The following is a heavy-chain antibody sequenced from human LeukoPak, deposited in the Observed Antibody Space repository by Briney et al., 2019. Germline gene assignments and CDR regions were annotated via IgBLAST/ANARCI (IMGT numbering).Heavy chain of an antibody. CDR3: ARGYSSGLYFDY. CDR1: GGSISNYD. D-gene: IGHD6-19*01. V-gene: IGHV4-59*01. CDR2: IYYSGST. Sequence: PSETLSLTCTVSGGSISNYDWSWVRQPPGKGLEWIGFIYYSGSTNYNPSLKSRVTISVDTSKNQFSLKLSSVTAADTAVYYCARGYSSGLYFDYWGQGTLVTVSS. J-gene: IGHJ4*02.